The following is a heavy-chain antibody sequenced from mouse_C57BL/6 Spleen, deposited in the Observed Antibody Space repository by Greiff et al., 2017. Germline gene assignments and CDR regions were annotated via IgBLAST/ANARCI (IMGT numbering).Heavy chain of an antibody. D-gene: IGHD2-2*01. CDR1: GYTFTDYY. CDR3: ARKDYGYWGYFDV. Sequence: EVQLQQSGPELVKPGASVKISCKASGYTFTDYYMNWVKQSHGKSLEWIGDINPNNGGTSYNQKFKGKATLTVDKSSSTAYMELRSLTSEDSAVYYCARKDYGYWGYFDVWGTGTTVTVSS. CDR2: INPNNGGT. V-gene: IGHV1-26*01. J-gene: IGHJ1*03.